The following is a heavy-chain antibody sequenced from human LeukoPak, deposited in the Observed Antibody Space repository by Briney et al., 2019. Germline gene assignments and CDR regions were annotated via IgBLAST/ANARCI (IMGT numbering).Heavy chain of an antibody. D-gene: IGHD2-15*01. CDR2: INPNSGGP. V-gene: IGHV1-2*02. Sequence: ASVKVSCKASGYTFTAHYIHWVRQAPGQGFEWMGWINPNSGGPNYAQKFQGRVTITTDESTSTAYMELSSLRSEDTAVYYCARQYCSGGSCFFDYWGQGTLVTVSS. CDR1: GYTFTAHY. CDR3: ARQYCSGGSCFFDY. J-gene: IGHJ4*02.